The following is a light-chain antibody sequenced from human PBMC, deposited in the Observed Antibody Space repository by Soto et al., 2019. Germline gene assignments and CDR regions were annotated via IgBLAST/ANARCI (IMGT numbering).Light chain of an antibody. J-gene: IGKJ1*01. CDR2: GAS. Sequence: EIVLTQSPGTLSLSPGERATLSCRASQSVSSSFLAWYQQKPGQAPRLLIYGASNRAIGNPDRFSGSGSGTDFTLTISRLEPEDFAVYYCQQYVTSPWAFGQGTKVAIE. V-gene: IGKV3-20*01. CDR3: QQYVTSPWA. CDR1: QSVSSSF.